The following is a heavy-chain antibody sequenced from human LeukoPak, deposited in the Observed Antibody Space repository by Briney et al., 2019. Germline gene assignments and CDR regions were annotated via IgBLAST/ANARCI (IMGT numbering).Heavy chain of an antibody. D-gene: IGHD3-22*01. CDR3: AIPSSYDGSRYYHAY. Sequence: GGSLRLSCVASGITFGSYSMTWVRQAPGKGLEWVANIDPDGSEKDYVESVKGRLTISRDNAKKILYLQMNSLRADDTAVYYCAIPSSYDGSRYYHAYWGQGTLVSVSS. V-gene: IGHV3-7*01. J-gene: IGHJ4*02. CDR1: GITFGSYS. CDR2: IDPDGSEK.